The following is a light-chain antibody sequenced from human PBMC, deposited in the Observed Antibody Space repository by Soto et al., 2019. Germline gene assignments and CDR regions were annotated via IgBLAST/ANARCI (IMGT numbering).Light chain of an antibody. CDR2: GAS. CDR1: QSVRSN. Sequence: EIVMTQSPATLSVSPGERVTLSCRASQSVRSNLAWYQQKPGQVPRVLIYGASTRGIGIPDRFSGSGSGTEFTLTISSLQSEDFAVYYCQHYNNLWGFGGGTKVEIK. V-gene: IGKV3-15*01. J-gene: IGKJ4*01. CDR3: QHYNNLWG.